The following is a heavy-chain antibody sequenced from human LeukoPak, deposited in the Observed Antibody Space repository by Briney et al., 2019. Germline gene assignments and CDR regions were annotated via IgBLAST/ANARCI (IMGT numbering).Heavy chain of an antibody. CDR2: ISAYNGNT. CDR1: GYTFTRYG. J-gene: IGHJ6*02. Sequence: APVKVSCKASGYTFTRYGICWVREAPGHGLEWMGWISAYNGNTNYAQKSHGRVTMTTHTSPSTAHTELGSQRPEGTAVYYFVRVIQNYYGMDVWGQGTTVTVSS. D-gene: IGHD5-18*01. CDR3: VRVIQNYYGMDV. V-gene: IGHV1-18*01.